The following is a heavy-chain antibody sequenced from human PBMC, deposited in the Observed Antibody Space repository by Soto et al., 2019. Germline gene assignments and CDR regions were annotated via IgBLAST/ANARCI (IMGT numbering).Heavy chain of an antibody. Sequence: EVLLQQSGAEAREPGGVVKMSCAVSGITFSDLHMHWVKQAPGIGLEWVGLVEVENDDRLYAEKYRGRLNINTDTSRHTSYMELTSLTSDDTAIYFCAAVRGSLGSLSFDYWGQGTPVTVSA. V-gene: IGHV1-69-2*01. CDR3: AAVRGSLGSLSFDY. D-gene: IGHD1-26*01. CDR2: VEVENDDR. J-gene: IGHJ4*02. CDR1: GITFSDLH.